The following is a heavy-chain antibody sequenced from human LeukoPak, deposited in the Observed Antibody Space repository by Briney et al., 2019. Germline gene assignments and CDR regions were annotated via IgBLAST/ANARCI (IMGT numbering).Heavy chain of an antibody. CDR3: ARRASSGYYLYYWYFDL. D-gene: IGHD3-22*01. J-gene: IGHJ2*01. Sequence: GESLKISCKGSGYSFTSYWIGWVRQMPGKGLEWMGIIYPGDSGTRYSPSFQGQVTISADKSISTAYLQWSSLKASDTAMYYCARRASSGYYLYYWYFDLWGRGTLVTVSS. V-gene: IGHV5-51*01. CDR1: GYSFTSYW. CDR2: IYPGDSGT.